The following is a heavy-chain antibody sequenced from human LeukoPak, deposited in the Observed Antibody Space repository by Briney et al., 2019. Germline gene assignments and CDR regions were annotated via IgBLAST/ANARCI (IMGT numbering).Heavy chain of an antibody. V-gene: IGHV4-31*03. CDR2: IHHSGRS. CDR3: AGGGNRFGGFYFDY. J-gene: IGHJ4*02. D-gene: IGHD3-10*01. Sequence: SETLSLTCTVSADSLSSGGHYWAWIRQFPGKGLESIGFIHHSGRSRHNPSLKDRVAISVDTSRKQFALKLSSVTAADTAMYYCAGGGNRFGGFYFDYWGQGIQVIVSS. CDR1: ADSLSSGGHY.